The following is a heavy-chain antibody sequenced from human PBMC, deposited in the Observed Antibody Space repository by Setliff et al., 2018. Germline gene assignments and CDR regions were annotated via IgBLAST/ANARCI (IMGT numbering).Heavy chain of an antibody. CDR3: ATNGGYCSSTSCSLEDY. CDR1: GFTFSSCA. J-gene: IGHJ4*02. D-gene: IGHD2-2*01. Sequence: GGSLRLSCAASGFTFSSCAMSWVRQAPGKGLEWVSAISGSGGSTYYADSVKGRFTISRDNSKNTLYLQMNSLRAEDTAVYYCATNGGYCSSTSCSLEDYWGQGTLVTVSS. CDR2: ISGSGGST. V-gene: IGHV3-23*01.